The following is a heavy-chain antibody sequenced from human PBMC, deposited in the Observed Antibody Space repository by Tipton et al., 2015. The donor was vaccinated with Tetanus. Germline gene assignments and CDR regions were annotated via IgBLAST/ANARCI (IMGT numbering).Heavy chain of an antibody. D-gene: IGHD1-14*01. CDR2: ISSSGST. CDR3: ARGTGDY. J-gene: IGHJ4*02. Sequence: TLSLTCSVSGGSLRSGDHYWSWIRQPPGKGLEWLAYISSSGSTNSNYSLKSRITMSRDTSKNQFSLKLSSVTAADTAVYYCARGTGDYWGQGTRVTVSS. V-gene: IGHV4-61*08. CDR1: GGSLRSGDHY.